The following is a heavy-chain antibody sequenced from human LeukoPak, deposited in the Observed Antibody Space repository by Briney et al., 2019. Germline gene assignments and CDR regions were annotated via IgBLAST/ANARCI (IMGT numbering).Heavy chain of an antibody. V-gene: IGHV3-48*03. CDR2: ISSAGSTI. CDR1: GFTFSIFE. CDR3: TGSDY. J-gene: IGHJ4*02. Sequence: GGALRLSCAASGFTFSIFEMNWVRQAPGKGLEWVSYISSAGSTIYYADSVKGRFTIFRDNAKNSLYLQMNSLRAEDTAVYYCTGSDYWGQGTLVTVSS.